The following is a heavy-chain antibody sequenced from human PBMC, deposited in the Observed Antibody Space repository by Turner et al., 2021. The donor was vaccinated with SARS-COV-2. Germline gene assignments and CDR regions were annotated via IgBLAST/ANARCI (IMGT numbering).Heavy chain of an antibody. J-gene: IGHJ5*02. Sequence: QVQLVESGGGVVQPGRSLRLSCAASGFTFSSYGMHWVRQAPGKGLEWVAVISYDGTNKYYADSVKGRFTISRDNSKNTLYLQMNSLRAGDTAVYYCAKDLGQLDWFDPWGQGTLVTVSS. CDR1: GFTFSSYG. CDR3: AKDLGQLDWFDP. V-gene: IGHV3-30*18. D-gene: IGHD6-13*01. CDR2: ISYDGTNK.